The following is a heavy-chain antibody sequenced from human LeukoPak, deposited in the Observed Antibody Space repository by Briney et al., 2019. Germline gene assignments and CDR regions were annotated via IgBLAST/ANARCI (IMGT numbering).Heavy chain of an antibody. CDR3: ARGIRGSYYYRRGYFDY. Sequence: GESLKISCKGSGYSFTSYWIGWVRQMPGKGLEWMGIIYPGDSDTRYSPSFQGQVTISADKPISTAYLQWSSLKASDTAMYYCARGIRGSYYYRRGYFDYWGQGTLVTVSS. CDR1: GYSFTSYW. V-gene: IGHV5-51*01. CDR2: IYPGDSDT. D-gene: IGHD1-26*01. J-gene: IGHJ4*02.